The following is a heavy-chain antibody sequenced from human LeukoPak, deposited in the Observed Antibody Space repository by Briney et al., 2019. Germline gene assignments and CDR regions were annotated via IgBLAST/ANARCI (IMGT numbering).Heavy chain of an antibody. V-gene: IGHV3-48*04. CDR2: ISSSSSSI. J-gene: IGHJ4*02. Sequence: QPGGSLRLSCSASAVTFSGSSLSWVRQAPVKGLDWVGYISSSSSSIHYADSVKGRFTISRDNAKNSLYLQMNSLRAEDTAVYYCARGAYGDNSRYGYWGQGTLVTVSS. CDR3: ARGAYGDNSRYGY. CDR1: AVTFSGSS. D-gene: IGHD4-17*01.